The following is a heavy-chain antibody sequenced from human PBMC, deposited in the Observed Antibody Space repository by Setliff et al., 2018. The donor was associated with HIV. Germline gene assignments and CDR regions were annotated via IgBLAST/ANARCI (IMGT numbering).Heavy chain of an antibody. CDR3: AREDTAPPDYYYSYMDV. V-gene: IGHV1-69*13. Sequence: ASVKVSCKTSGGTFSSYAISWVRQAPGQGLEWMGGIIPMFDAPNYAQKFQGRVTITADHSTSTAYMELRSLRSDDTAVYYCAREDTAPPDYYYSYMDVWGKGTTVTVSS. D-gene: IGHD5-18*01. J-gene: IGHJ6*03. CDR2: IIPMFDAP. CDR1: GGTFSSYA.